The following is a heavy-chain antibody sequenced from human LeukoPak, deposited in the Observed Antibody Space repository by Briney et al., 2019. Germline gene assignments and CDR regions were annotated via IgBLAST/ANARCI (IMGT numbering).Heavy chain of an antibody. CDR3: ARGAERSGYDH. J-gene: IGHJ4*02. Sequence: GGSLRLSCAASGINVRSNYMSWVRQAPGKGLEWVSVIYSGGSTYYADSVKGRFTISRDNAKNSLYLQMNSLRGEDTAVYYCARGAERSGYDHWGQGTLVTVAS. D-gene: IGHD3-22*01. V-gene: IGHV3-66*01. CDR2: IYSGGST. CDR1: GINVRSNY.